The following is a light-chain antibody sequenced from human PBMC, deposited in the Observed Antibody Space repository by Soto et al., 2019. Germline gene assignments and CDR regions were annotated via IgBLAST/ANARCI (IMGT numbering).Light chain of an antibody. J-gene: IGKJ1*01. V-gene: IGKV3-15*01. CDR1: QSISDT. Sequence: EIVMTQSPATLSVSPGGRATLSCRASQSISDTLAWYQQKPGQAPRLLIHGASTRATGFPARFSGSGSGTDFTLTISSLQSDDFAIYYCQQYNSYSPWTFGKWKKVDIK. CDR2: GAS. CDR3: QQYNSYSPWT.